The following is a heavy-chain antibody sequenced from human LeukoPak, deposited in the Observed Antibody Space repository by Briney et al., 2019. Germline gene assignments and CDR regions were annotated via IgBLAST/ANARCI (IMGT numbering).Heavy chain of an antibody. CDR1: GFTFSSYP. V-gene: IGHV4-30-2*01. CDR3: ARDRRPYDSSGYYQDY. Sequence: LRLSCAASGFTFSSYPMSWIRQPPGKGLEWIGYIYHSGSTYYNPSLKSRVTISVDRSKNQFSLKLSSVTAADTAVYYCARDRRPYDSSGYYQDYWGQGTLVTVSS. J-gene: IGHJ4*02. D-gene: IGHD3-22*01. CDR2: IYHSGST.